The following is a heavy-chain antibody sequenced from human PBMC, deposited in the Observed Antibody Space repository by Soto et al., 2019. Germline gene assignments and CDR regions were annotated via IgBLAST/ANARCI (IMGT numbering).Heavy chain of an antibody. CDR2: IYYSGST. V-gene: IGHV4-59*01. D-gene: IGHD3-3*01. Sequence: SETLSLTCTVSGGSISSYYWSWIRQPPGKGLEWIGYIYYSGSTNYNPSLKSRVTISVDTSKNQFSLKLSSVTAADTAVYYCARGNLRFLEWNEPKHARFDYWGQGTLVTVSS. CDR3: ARGNLRFLEWNEPKHARFDY. J-gene: IGHJ4*02. CDR1: GGSISSYY.